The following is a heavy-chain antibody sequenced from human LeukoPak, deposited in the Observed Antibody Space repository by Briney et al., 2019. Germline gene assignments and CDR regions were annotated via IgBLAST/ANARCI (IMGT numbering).Heavy chain of an antibody. J-gene: IGHJ4*02. Sequence: GGSLRLSCAASGYTFTSYAMHWVRQAPGQRLEWMGYISAGSGNTKYSQRFQGRVIITRDTSASTAYMELSSLRSEDTAVYYCAREGHDSISWYWDYWGQGTLVTVSS. CDR2: ISAGSGNT. CDR3: AREGHDSISWYWDY. D-gene: IGHD6-13*01. CDR1: GYTFTSYA. V-gene: IGHV1-3*01.